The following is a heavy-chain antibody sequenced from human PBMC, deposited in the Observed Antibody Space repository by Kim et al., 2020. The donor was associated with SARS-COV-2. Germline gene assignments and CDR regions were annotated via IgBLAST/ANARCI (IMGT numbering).Heavy chain of an antibody. J-gene: IGHJ6*02. CDR3: ASGDSYYYDSSGYEVPSGMDV. CDR1: GYTFTSYA. V-gene: IGHV1-3*01. Sequence: ASVKVSCKASGYTFTSYAMHWVRQAPGQRLEWMGWINAGNGNTKYSQKFQGRVTITRDTSASTAYMELSSLRSEDTAVYYCASGDSYYYDSSGYEVPSGMDVWGQGTTVTVSS. CDR2: INAGNGNT. D-gene: IGHD3-22*01.